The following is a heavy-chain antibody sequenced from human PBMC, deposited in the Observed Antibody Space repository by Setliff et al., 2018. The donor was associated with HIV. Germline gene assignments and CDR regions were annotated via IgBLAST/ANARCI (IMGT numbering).Heavy chain of an antibody. CDR3: ARALQGSRRDPDY. D-gene: IGHD3-10*01. V-gene: IGHV4-34*01. Sequence: SETLSLTCAVYSGSFSGYYWSWIRQPPGKGLEWIGEINHSGSTNYNPSLKSRVTISIDTSKNQFSVKLNFVTAADTAVYYCARALQGSRRDPDYWGQGTLVTVSS. J-gene: IGHJ4*02. CDR1: SGSFSGYY. CDR2: INHSGST.